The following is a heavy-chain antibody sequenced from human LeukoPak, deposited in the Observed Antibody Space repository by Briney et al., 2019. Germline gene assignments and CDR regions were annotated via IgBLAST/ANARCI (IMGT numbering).Heavy chain of an antibody. D-gene: IGHD1-1*01. CDR3: AREGTSGTHLNWFDP. Sequence: SETLSLTCTVSHGSISSYSWSWIRQTPEKGLEWIGYMYNSGSTNYNPSLKSRVTISVDTSKNQFSLKLSSVTAADTAVYYCAREGTSGTHLNWFDPWGQGTLVTVSS. CDR2: MYNSGST. CDR1: HGSISSYS. J-gene: IGHJ5*02. V-gene: IGHV4-59*01.